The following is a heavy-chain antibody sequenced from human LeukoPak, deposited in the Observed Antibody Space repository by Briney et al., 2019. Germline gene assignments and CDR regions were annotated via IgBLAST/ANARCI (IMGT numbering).Heavy chain of an antibody. CDR2: IYYSGST. D-gene: IGHD6-13*01. J-gene: IGHJ4*02. V-gene: IGHV4-39*01. CDR3: ARHAGYSSSWYPDY. CDR1: GGSISSSSYY. Sequence: TSETLSLTCTVSGGSISSSSYYWGWIRQPPGKGLEWIGSIYYSGSTYYNPSLKSRVTISVDTSKNQFSLKLSSVTAADTAVYYCARHAGYSSSWYPDYWGQGTLVTVSS.